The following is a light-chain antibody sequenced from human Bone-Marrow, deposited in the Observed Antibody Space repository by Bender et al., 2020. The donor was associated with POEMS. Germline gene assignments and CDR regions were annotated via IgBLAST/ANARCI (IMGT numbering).Light chain of an antibody. Sequence: QSVLTQPPSASGTPGQRVTISCSGSTSNIGTSTVNWYQQLPGTAPKLLIYSDNQRPSGVPDRFSGSKSGTSASLAITGLQAEDEGDYYCQSYDNSLGGWVFGGGTKLTVL. J-gene: IGLJ3*02. CDR1: TSNIGTST. CDR2: SDN. V-gene: IGLV1-44*01. CDR3: QSYDNSLGGWV.